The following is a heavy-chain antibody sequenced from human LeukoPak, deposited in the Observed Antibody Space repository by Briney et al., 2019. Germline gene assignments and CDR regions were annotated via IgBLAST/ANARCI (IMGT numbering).Heavy chain of an antibody. CDR1: GFTFSSYS. V-gene: IGHV3-21*01. J-gene: IGHJ6*03. CDR3: ARASITSTYYHYYMDV. Sequence: GGSLRLSCAASGFTFSSYSMNWVRQAPGKGLEWVSSISSSSSYIYYADSVKGRFTISRDNAKNSLYLQMNSLRAEDTAVYYCARASITSTYYHYYMDVWGKGTTVTVSS. CDR2: ISSSSSYI. D-gene: IGHD3-10*01.